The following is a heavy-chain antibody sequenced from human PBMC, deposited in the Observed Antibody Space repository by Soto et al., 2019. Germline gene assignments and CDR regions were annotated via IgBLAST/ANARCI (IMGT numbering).Heavy chain of an antibody. D-gene: IGHD3-22*01. V-gene: IGHV3-30*18. CDR3: AKVLGITMMLDY. CDR2: ISYDGCNK. J-gene: IGHJ4*02. CDR1: GFTFSSYG. Sequence: GGSLRLSCAASGFTFSSYGMHWVRQAPGKGLEWVAVISYDGCNKYYADSVKGRFTISRDNSKNTLYLQMNSLRAEDTAVYYCAKVLGITMMLDYWGQGTLVTVSS.